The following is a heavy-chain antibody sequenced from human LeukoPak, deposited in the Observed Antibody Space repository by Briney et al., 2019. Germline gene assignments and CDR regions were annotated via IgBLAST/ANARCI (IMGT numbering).Heavy chain of an antibody. CDR1: GGSISSYH. J-gene: IGHJ4*02. CDR2: IYTSGTT. D-gene: IGHD3-16*01. CDR3: ARVGDYALKD. V-gene: IGHV4-4*07. Sequence: SETLSLTCTVSGGSISSYHWSWIRQPAGKGLEWIGRIYTSGTTNYNPSLKSRVTMSVDTSKNQFSLKLSSVTAADTAVYYYARVGDYALKDWGQGTLVTVSS.